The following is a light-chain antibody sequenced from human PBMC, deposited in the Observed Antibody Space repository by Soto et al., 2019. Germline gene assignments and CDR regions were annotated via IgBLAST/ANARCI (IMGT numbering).Light chain of an antibody. CDR2: AAS. CDR3: QQRSRWPRGT. V-gene: IGKV3-11*01. CDR1: QNVGNN. Sequence: VLTQSPATLSLSPGESATLSCRASQNVGNNLAWYQPKSGQAPRLLIYAASDRATGVPARFSGRMSGTDFTLTISSLEPEDFATYFCQQRSRWPRGTFGRGTKLE. J-gene: IGKJ2*02.